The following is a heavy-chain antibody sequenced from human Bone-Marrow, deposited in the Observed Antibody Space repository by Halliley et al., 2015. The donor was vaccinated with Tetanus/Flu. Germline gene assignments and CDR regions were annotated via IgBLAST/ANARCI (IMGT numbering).Heavy chain of an antibody. CDR3: ARDRREYSSSLYGMDV. J-gene: IGHJ6*02. Sequence: YYSGRPNYNPSLKSRVTISVDPSKNQFSLKLSSVTAADTAVYYCARDRREYSSSLYGMDVWGQGTTVTVSS. D-gene: IGHD6-19*01. V-gene: IGHV4-59*01. CDR2: YYSGRP.